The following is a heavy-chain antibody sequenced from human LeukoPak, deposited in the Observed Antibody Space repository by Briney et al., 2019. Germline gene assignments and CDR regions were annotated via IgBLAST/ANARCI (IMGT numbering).Heavy chain of an antibody. J-gene: IGHJ6*03. V-gene: IGHV3-23*01. Sequence: GGSLRLSCAASGFTFSSYAMSWVRQAPGKGLECISGFSGSGGSTYYADSVKGRFTISRDNSKNTLYLQMNSLRAEDTAVYYCARHKDYYYSYMDVWGKGTTVTISS. CDR3: ARHKDYYYSYMDV. CDR1: GFTFSSYA. CDR2: FSGSGGST.